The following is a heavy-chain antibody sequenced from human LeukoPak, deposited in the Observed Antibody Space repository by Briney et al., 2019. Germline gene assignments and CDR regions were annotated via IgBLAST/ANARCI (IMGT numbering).Heavy chain of an antibody. CDR1: GFTFNSYA. V-gene: IGHV3-23*01. Sequence: GGSLRLSCAASGFTFNSYAMNWVRQAPGQGLEWVALVSSSGDTKYYAESVKGRFTISRDSPNNALYLQMNSLGAEDTAIYFCAKGGSSWSRFDYWGQGTLVTVSS. D-gene: IGHD6-13*01. CDR3: AKGGSSWSRFDY. J-gene: IGHJ4*02. CDR2: VSSSGDTK.